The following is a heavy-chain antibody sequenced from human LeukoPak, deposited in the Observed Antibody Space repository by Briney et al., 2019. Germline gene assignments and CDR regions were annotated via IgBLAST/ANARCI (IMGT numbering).Heavy chain of an antibody. V-gene: IGHV1-2*02. D-gene: IGHD3-10*01. J-gene: IGHJ4*02. CDR2: INPKSAGT. CDR1: GYTFSDYY. CDR3: ARGRTMAPDF. Sequence: ASVKVSCKASGYTFSDYYMHWVRQAPGQGLEWMGWINPKSAGTTYAQKFRGRVTMTRDTSISTAYMELSSLRSNDTAIYYCARGRTMAPDFWGQGALGTVSS.